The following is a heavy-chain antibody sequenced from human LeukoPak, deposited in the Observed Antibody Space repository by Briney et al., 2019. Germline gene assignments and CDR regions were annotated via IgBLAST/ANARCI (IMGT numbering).Heavy chain of an antibody. CDR3: ARGSLYSSGRGWYFDL. V-gene: IGHV4-59*01. CDR2: IYYRGGT. J-gene: IGHJ2*01. CDR1: GGSINSYY. D-gene: IGHD6-19*01. Sequence: PSETLSLTCTVSGGSINSYYWSWIRQPPGKGLEWIGYIYYRGGTNYNSSLKSRVTISVDTSNNQFSLKLTSVTAADTAMYYCARGSLYSSGRGWYFDLWGRGTLVTVSS.